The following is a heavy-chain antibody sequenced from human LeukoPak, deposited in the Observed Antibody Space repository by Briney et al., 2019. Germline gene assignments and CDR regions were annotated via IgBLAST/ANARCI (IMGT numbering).Heavy chain of an antibody. V-gene: IGHV3-21*01. CDR2: ISSSSSYI. Sequence: PGGSLRLSCAASGFTFSSYSMNWVRQAPGKGLEWVSSISSSSSYIYYADSVKGRFTISRDNAKNSLYLQMNSLRAEDTAVYYCARDAAQLRYFDWLLYGSYFDYWGQGTLVTVSS. CDR3: ARDAAQLRYFDWLLYGSYFDY. CDR1: GFTFSSYS. D-gene: IGHD3-9*01. J-gene: IGHJ4*02.